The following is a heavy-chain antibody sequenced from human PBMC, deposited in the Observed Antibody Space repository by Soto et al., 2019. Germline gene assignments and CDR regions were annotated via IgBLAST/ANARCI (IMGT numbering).Heavy chain of an antibody. CDR2: IWYDGGNK. V-gene: IGHV3-33*01. D-gene: IGHD6-6*01. CDR1: GFTFSSYG. CDR3: ARDRHSTSSGYFDY. Sequence: GGSLRLSCEASGFTFSSYGMHWVRQAPGKGLEWVAVIWYDGGNKYYVDSVKGRFTISRDNSKNTLYLQMNSLRAEDTAVYYCARDRHSTSSGYFDYWGQGTLVTVS. J-gene: IGHJ4*02.